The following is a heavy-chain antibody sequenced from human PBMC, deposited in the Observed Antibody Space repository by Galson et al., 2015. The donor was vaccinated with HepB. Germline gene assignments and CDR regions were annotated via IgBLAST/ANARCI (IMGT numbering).Heavy chain of an antibody. J-gene: IGHJ4*02. CDR1: GASVSTYY. Sequence: ETLSPTCAVYGASVSTYYCTWIRQPPGKGREWIGEFNPIVNTNYNRSLKSLVTISVDTSKNQFSMRLTSVTAADTAVYYCAGDPMTATATWGQGTMVTVSS. V-gene: IGHV4-34*01. D-gene: IGHD2-21*02. CDR2: FNPIVNT. CDR3: AGDPMTATAT.